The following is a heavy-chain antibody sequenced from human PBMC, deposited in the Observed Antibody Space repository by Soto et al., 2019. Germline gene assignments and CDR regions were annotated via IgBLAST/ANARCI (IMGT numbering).Heavy chain of an antibody. V-gene: IGHV1-46*01. D-gene: IGHD3-22*01. CDR2: INPSGGST. CDR1: GYTFTSYY. Sequence: ASVKVSCKASGYTFTSYYMHWVRQAPGQGLEWMGIINPSGGSTSYAQKFQGRVTMTRDTSTSTVYMELSSLRSEDTAVYYCARDKDRYDSSGYYYEELDYWGQGXLVTVYS. CDR3: ARDKDRYDSSGYYYEELDY. J-gene: IGHJ4*02.